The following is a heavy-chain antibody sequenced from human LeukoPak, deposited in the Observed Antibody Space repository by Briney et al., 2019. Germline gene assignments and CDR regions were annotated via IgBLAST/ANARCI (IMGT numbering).Heavy chain of an antibody. V-gene: IGHV4-31*02. CDR1: GGSISSGDYY. D-gene: IGHD5-18*01. CDR2: ICYSGDT. J-gene: IGHJ4*02. Sequence: SETLSLTCIVSGGSISSGDYYWSWIRQHPGKGLEWIGYICYSGDTYYNPSLKSRVTISVDTSKNQFSLKLSSVTAADTAVYYCARAPRDTNSWYYFDYWGQGTLVSVSS. CDR3: ARAPRDTNSWYYFDY.